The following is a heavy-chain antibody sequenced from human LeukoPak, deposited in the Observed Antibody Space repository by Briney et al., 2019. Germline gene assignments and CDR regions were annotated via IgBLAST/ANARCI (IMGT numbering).Heavy chain of an antibody. CDR1: GFTFSSYW. V-gene: IGHV3-23*01. J-gene: IGHJ4*02. Sequence: GGSLRLSCAASGFTFSSYWMSWVRQAPGKGLEWVSAISGSGGSTYYADSVKGRFTISRDNSKNTLYLQMNSLRAEDTAVYYCAKGLTMVRGAPADYWGQGTLVTVSS. CDR3: AKGLTMVRGAPADY. D-gene: IGHD3-10*01. CDR2: ISGSGGST.